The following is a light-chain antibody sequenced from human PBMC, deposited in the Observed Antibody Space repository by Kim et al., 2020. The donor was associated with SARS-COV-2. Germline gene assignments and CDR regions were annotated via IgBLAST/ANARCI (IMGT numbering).Light chain of an antibody. J-gene: IGLJ3*02. CDR1: SGHSTSA. CDR3: QTWGAAIRV. CDR2: LNSEGSH. V-gene: IGLV4-69*01. Sequence: SVKRTCTLSSGHSTSAIAWQQQQPEKGQRYLMKLNSEGSHNKGDGIPDRFSGSSSGAERYLIISSLQSEDEADYYCQTWGAAIRVFGGGTKLTVL.